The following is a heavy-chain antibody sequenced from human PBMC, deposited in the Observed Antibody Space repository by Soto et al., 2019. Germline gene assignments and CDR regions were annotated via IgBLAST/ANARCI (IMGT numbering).Heavy chain of an antibody. CDR2: ISYDGSNK. D-gene: IGHD6-19*01. V-gene: IGHV3-30*18. CDR1: GFTFSSYG. J-gene: IGHJ6*02. Sequence: PGGSLRLSCAASGFTFSSYGMHWVRQAPGKGLEWVAVISYDGSNKYYADSVKGRFTISRDNSKNTLYLQMNSLRAEDTAVYYCAKDSGGSSGWNGMDVWGQGTTVTSP. CDR3: AKDSGGSSGWNGMDV.